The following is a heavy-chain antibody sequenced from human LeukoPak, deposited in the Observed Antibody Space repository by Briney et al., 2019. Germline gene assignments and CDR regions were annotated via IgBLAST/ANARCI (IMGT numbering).Heavy chain of an antibody. CDR2: ISYDGSNK. CDR1: GFTFSIYG. CDR3: AKGTKRGYCSSTSCYEGYYYYGMDV. D-gene: IGHD2-2*01. V-gene: IGHV3-30*18. J-gene: IGHJ6*02. Sequence: GGSLRLSCAASGFTFSIYGMHWVRQAPGKGLEWVAVISYDGSNKYYADSVKGRFTISRDNSKNTLYLQMNSLRAKDTAVYYCAKGTKRGYCSSTSCYEGYYYYGMDVWGQGTTVTVSS.